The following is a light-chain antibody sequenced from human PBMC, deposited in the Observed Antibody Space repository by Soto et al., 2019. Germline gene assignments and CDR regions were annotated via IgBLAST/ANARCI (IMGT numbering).Light chain of an antibody. CDR1: QSVSSSY. V-gene: IGKV3-20*01. Sequence: EIVLTQSPGTLSLSPGERATLSCRDSQSVSSSYLAWYQQKPGQAPRLLIYGASSRATHIPDRFSGSGSGTDFTLTISRLEPEDFAVYYCQQYGSSPRTFGQGTRLEIK. J-gene: IGKJ5*01. CDR3: QQYGSSPRT. CDR2: GAS.